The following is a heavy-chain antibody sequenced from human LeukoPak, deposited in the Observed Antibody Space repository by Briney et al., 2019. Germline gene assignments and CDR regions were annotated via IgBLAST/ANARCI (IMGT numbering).Heavy chain of an antibody. CDR1: GGTFSSYA. V-gene: IGHV1-69*13. CDR3: ARGSIAAAGTPRADTYWYYFDY. Sequence: SVKVSCKASGGTFSSYAISWVRQAPGQGLEWMGGIIPIFGTANYAQKFQGRVTITADESTSTAYMELSSLRSEDTAVYYCARGSIAAAGTPRADTYWYYFDYWGQGTLVTVSS. D-gene: IGHD6-13*01. J-gene: IGHJ4*02. CDR2: IIPIFGTA.